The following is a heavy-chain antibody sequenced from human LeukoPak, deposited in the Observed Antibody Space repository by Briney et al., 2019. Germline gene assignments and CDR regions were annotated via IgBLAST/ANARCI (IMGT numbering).Heavy chain of an antibody. V-gene: IGHV4-34*01. D-gene: IGHD2-2*01. J-gene: IGHJ6*02. CDR1: GGSFSGYY. CDR3: ARGRGRYCSSTSCYGSYYYYYYGMDV. CDR2: INHSGST. Sequence: SETLSLTCAVYGGSFSGYYWSWIRQPPGKGLEWIGEINHSGSTNYNPSLKSRVTISVDTSKNQFSLKLSSVTAADTAVYYCARGRGRYCSSTSCYGSYYYYYYGMDVWGQGTTVTVSS.